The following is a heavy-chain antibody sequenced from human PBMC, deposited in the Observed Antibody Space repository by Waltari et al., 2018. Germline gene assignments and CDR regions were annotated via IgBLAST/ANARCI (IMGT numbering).Heavy chain of an antibody. D-gene: IGHD4-17*01. CDR3: AHWEGYGDYDAPNRFDP. J-gene: IGHJ5*02. CDR1: GATFSTYC. CDR2: IRCDGGNK. Sequence: QVQLVESGRGVGQPGSPLRPACAPSGATFSTYCANWVGQSPGEGLEWVAVIRCDGGNKYYADSVKGRFTISRDNSKNTLYLQMNSLRSEDTAVYYCAHWEGYGDYDAPNRFDPWGQGTLVTVSS. V-gene: IGHV3-30*02.